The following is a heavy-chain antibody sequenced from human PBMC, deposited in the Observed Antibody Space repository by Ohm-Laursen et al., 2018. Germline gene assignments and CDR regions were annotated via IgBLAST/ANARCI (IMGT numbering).Heavy chain of an antibody. CDR3: ARATLDCSGGNCRTDAFDL. CDR2: IYNTGRT. V-gene: IGHV4-31*03. J-gene: IGHJ3*01. Sequence: TLSLTCTVSGASINSGDYWWSWIRPHPGKGLEWIGDIYNTGRTNYNPSLKSRLSISIALSRSQLTLKLNSMTAADTAMYFCARATLDCSGGNCRTDAFDLWGPGTMVTVSS. CDR1: GASINSGDYW. D-gene: IGHD2-15*01.